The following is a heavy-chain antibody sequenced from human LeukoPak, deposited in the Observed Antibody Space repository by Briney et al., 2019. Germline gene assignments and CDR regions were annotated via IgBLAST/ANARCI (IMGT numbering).Heavy chain of an antibody. Sequence: SETLSLTCAVSGGSISSGDYYWSWIRQPPGKGLEWIGYIYYSGSTYNNPSLRSRVTISVDTSKNQFSLKLSSVTAADTAVYYCARDHYDTSGYSNGMDVWGQGTTVTVSS. CDR3: ARDHYDTSGYSNGMDV. J-gene: IGHJ6*02. CDR1: GGSISSGDYY. D-gene: IGHD3-22*01. CDR2: IYYSGST. V-gene: IGHV4-30-4*01.